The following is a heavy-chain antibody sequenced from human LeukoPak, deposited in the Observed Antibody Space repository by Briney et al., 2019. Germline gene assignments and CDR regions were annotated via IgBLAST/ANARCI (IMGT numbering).Heavy chain of an antibody. D-gene: IGHD3-9*01. V-gene: IGHV4-59*01. CDR1: GGSISSYY. CDR3: ARVSPDILSIDY. Sequence: SETLSLTCTVSGGSISSYYWSWIRQPPGKGLEWIGYIYYSGSTNYNPSLKSRVTISVDTSKNQFSLKLSSVTAADTAVYYWARVSPDILSIDYWGQGTLVTVSS. CDR2: IYYSGST. J-gene: IGHJ4*02.